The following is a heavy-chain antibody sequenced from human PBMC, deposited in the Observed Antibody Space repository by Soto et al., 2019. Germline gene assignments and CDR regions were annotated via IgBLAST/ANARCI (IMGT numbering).Heavy chain of an antibody. V-gene: IGHV1-18*01. Sequence: ASVKVSCKASGYTFTSYGISWVRQAPGQGLEWMGWISAYNGNTNYAQKLQGRVTMTTDTSTSTVYMELRSLRSDDTAVYYCAREYCSSTSCRNWFDPWGQGTLVIFAS. CDR3: AREYCSSTSCRNWFDP. CDR2: ISAYNGNT. J-gene: IGHJ5*02. CDR1: GYTFTSYG. D-gene: IGHD2-2*01.